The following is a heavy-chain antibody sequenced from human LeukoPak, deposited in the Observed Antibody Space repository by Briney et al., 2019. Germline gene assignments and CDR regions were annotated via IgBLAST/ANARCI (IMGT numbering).Heavy chain of an antibody. Sequence: PSETLSLTCTVSGGSISSTIYYWCWVRQPPGKGLEWIGSIYSSGRTYYNPSLKSRVTISVDTSKNQFSLKLSSVTAADTAVYYCARHFSSYYYYMDVWGKGTTVTVSS. J-gene: IGHJ6*03. D-gene: IGHD3-3*02. CDR2: IYSSGRT. CDR3: ARHFSSYYYYMDV. V-gene: IGHV4-39*01. CDR1: GGSISSTIYY.